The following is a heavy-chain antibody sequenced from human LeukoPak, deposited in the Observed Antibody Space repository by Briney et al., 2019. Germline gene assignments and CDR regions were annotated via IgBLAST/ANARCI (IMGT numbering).Heavy chain of an antibody. V-gene: IGHV3-13*01. CDR1: GFTFSSYD. CDR3: AEEAMGQ. CDR2: IGTAGDT. Sequence: AGGSLRLSCAASGFTFSSYDMHWVRQPTGGGLEWVSGIGTAGDTYYLGSVKGRFTISRDNAKNSLYLQMNSLRAEDTAVYYCAEEAMGQWGQGTLVTVSS. D-gene: IGHD5-18*01. J-gene: IGHJ4*02.